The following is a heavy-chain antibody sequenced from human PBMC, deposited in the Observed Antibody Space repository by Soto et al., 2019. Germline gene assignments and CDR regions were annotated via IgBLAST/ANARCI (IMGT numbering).Heavy chain of an antibody. CDR3: ARGVGYCSSTSCPWAWFDP. D-gene: IGHD2-2*01. J-gene: IGHJ5*02. CDR1: GYTFTSYA. CDR2: INAGNSNT. Sequence: QVQLVQSGAEVKKPGASVKVSCKASGYTFTSYAMHWVRQAPGQRLEWMGWINAGNSNTKYSQKFQGRVTITRDTSASTAYMELSSLRSEDTAVYYCARGVGYCSSTSCPWAWFDPWGQGTLVTVSS. V-gene: IGHV1-3*01.